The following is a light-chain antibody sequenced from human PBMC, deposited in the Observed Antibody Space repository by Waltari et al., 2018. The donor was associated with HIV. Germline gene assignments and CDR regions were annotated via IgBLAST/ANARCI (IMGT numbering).Light chain of an antibody. CDR1: QSVLYRSNNKEY. Sequence: DIVMTQSPDSLAVSLGERATINCKSSQSVLYRSNNKEYLAWYQHKPGQPPKLLLYWASTRESGLPDRFSGSGSGTDFTLTISGLQAEDVAVYYCQQYYSTPWTFGQGTRVEIK. J-gene: IGKJ1*01. V-gene: IGKV4-1*01. CDR3: QQYYSTPWT. CDR2: WAS.